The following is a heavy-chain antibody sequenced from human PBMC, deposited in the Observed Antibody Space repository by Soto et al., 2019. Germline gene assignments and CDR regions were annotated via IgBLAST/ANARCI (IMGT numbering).Heavy chain of an antibody. J-gene: IGHJ5*02. Sequence: ASVKVSCKAFEYSFTGHYLHWVRLAPGQGLEWMGWIDPKSGDTNYAKKFQDRVTMTSDTSISTAYLDLRSLTSDDTAIYYCARAYRKSGFDNFDPWGQGTLVTVSS. CDR3: ARAYRKSGFDNFDP. D-gene: IGHD3-3*01. CDR2: IDPKSGDT. CDR1: EYSFTGHY. V-gene: IGHV1-2*02.